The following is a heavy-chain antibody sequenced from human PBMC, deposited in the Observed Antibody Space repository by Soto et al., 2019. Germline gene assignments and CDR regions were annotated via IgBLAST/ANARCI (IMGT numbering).Heavy chain of an antibody. CDR2: MNPNSCNT. J-gene: IGHJ6*02. Sequence: QVQLVQSGAEVKKPGASVKVSCKASGYTFTSYDINWVRQATGQGLEWMGWMNPNSCNTGYAQKFQGRVTMTRNTFISTAYMELSSLRSEDTAVYYCARDHSSGWYGPYYYYGLDVWGQGTTVTVSS. D-gene: IGHD6-19*01. V-gene: IGHV1-8*01. CDR3: ARDHSSGWYGPYYYYGLDV. CDR1: GYTFTSYD.